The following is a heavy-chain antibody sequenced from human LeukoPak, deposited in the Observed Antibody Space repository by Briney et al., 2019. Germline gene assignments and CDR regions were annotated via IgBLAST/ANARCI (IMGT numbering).Heavy chain of an antibody. D-gene: IGHD3-9*01. V-gene: IGHV1-2*02. Sequence: ASVKVSCKASGYTFTGYYMHWVRQAPGQGLEWMGWINPNSGGTNYAQKFQGRVTMTRNTSISTAYMELSSLRSEDTAVYYCATRLDILTGYYGDFDYWGQGTLVTVSS. CDR1: GYTFTGYY. CDR3: ATRLDILTGYYGDFDY. J-gene: IGHJ4*02. CDR2: INPNSGGT.